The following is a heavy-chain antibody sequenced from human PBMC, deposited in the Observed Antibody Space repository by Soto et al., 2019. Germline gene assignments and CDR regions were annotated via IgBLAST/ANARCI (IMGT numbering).Heavy chain of an antibody. CDR2: FDPEDGET. CDR3: ATVRDFWSGYYFVGWFDP. J-gene: IGHJ5*02. D-gene: IGHD3-3*01. CDR1: GYTLTELS. V-gene: IGHV1-24*01. Sequence: ASVKVSCKVSGYTLTELSMHWVRQAPGKGLEWMGGFDPEDGETIYVQKFQGRVTMTEDTSTDTAYMELSSLRSEGTAVYYCATVRDFWSGYYFVGWFDPCGQGTLVTVSS.